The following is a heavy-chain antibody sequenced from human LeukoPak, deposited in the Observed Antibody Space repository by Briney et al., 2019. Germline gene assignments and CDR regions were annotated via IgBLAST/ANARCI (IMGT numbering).Heavy chain of an antibody. CDR1: GYTFTSYD. CDR2: MNPNSGNT. J-gene: IGHJ3*02. CDR3: ARPAAKPVDAFDI. Sequence: ASVKVSCKASGYTFTSYDINWVRQATGQGLEWMGWMNPNSGNTGYAQKFQGRVTITRNTSISTAYMELSSLRSEDTAVYYCARPAAKPVDAFDIWGQGTMVTVSS. V-gene: IGHV1-8*03. D-gene: IGHD2-2*01.